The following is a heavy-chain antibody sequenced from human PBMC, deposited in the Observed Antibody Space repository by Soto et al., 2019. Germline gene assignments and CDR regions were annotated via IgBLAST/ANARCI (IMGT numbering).Heavy chain of an antibody. Sequence: QVPLVQSGSELKKPGASVKVSCKASGYTFTSYAMNWVRQAPGQGLEWMGWINTNTGNPTYAQGFTGRFVFSLDTSVSTAYLQICSLKAEDTAVYYCARAGVNGGYYYDSSGYYLAYWGQGTLVTVSS. V-gene: IGHV7-4-1*01. J-gene: IGHJ4*02. CDR2: INTNTGNP. D-gene: IGHD3-22*01. CDR3: ARAGVNGGYYYDSSGYYLAY. CDR1: GYTFTSYA.